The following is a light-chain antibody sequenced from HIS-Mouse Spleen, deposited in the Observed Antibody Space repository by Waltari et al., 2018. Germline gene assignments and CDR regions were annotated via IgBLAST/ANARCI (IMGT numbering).Light chain of an antibody. CDR2: GVR. CDR3: SSYTSSSPYVV. V-gene: IGLV2-14*01. J-gene: IGLJ2*01. Sequence: QSALTQPASVSGSPGQSITISCTGTSSDVGGYNYVSWYQQHPGKAPKLMIYGVRNRPSGVSNRFSGSKSGNTASLTISGLQAEDEADYYCSSYTSSSPYVVFGGGTKLTVL. CDR1: SSDVGGYNY.